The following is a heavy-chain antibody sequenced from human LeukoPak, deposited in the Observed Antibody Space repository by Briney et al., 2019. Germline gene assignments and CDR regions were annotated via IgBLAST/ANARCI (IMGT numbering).Heavy chain of an antibody. J-gene: IGHJ4*02. Sequence: GGSLRLSCAASGFTFSSYGMHWVRQAPGKGLEWVAVISYDGSNKYYADSVKGRFTISRDNSKNTLYLQMNSLRAEDMAVYYCAREGPPYYYGSGSFDYWGQGTLVTVSS. CDR3: AREGPPYYYGSGSFDY. D-gene: IGHD3-10*01. V-gene: IGHV3-30*03. CDR2: ISYDGSNK. CDR1: GFTFSSYG.